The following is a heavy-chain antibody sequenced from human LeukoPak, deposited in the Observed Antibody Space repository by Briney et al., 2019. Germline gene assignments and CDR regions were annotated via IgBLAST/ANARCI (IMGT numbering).Heavy chain of an antibody. CDR1: GGSISSGTYY. J-gene: IGHJ6*03. CDR3: ARDPTIFGVVSGYMDV. CDR2: IYTSGDT. V-gene: IGHV4-61*02. D-gene: IGHD3-3*01. Sequence: PSETLSLTCTVSGGSISSGTYYWSWIRQPAGKGLEWIGRIYTSGDTNYNPSLKSRVTISVDTSKNQFSLKLSSVTAADTAVYYCARDPTIFGVVSGYMDVWGKGTTVTVSS.